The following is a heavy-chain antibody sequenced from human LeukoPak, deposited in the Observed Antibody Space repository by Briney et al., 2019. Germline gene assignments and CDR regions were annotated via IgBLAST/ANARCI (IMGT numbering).Heavy chain of an antibody. D-gene: IGHD1-26*01. J-gene: IGHJ4*02. CDR3: ARQRGSYAPDY. CDR1: GGSISSSTYY. Sequence: SETLSLTCTVSGGSISSSTYYWGWIRQPPGKGLEWIGRIYTSGSTNYNPSLKSRVTISVDTSKNQFSLKLSSVTAADTAVYYCARQRGSYAPDYWGQGTLVTVSS. V-gene: IGHV4-39*01. CDR2: IYTSGST.